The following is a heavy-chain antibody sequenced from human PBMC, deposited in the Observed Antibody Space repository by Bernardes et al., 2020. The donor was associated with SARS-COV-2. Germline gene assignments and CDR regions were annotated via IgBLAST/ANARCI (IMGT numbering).Heavy chain of an antibody. CDR2: IIPNFGIR. Sequence: SVKVSCTTSRGTLNSYVISWVRLAPGQGLEWMGWIIPNFGIRTYAQNFQGRVTISADESTSTAYMEFRGLRSEDTAVFYCARSTIVSHRAYYQGSGNYKGFDSWGQGTLVTVSS. CDR1: RGTLNSYV. J-gene: IGHJ4*02. V-gene: IGHV1-69*13. CDR3: ARSTIVSHRAYYQGSGNYKGFDS. D-gene: IGHD3-10*01.